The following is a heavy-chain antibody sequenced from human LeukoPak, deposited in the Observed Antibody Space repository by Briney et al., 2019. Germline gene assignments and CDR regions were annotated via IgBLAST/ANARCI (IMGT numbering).Heavy chain of an antibody. CDR3: AKGVDTATYYYYGMDV. J-gene: IGHJ6*02. CDR1: GFAFSSYA. D-gene: IGHD5-18*01. CDR2: ISGSGGST. V-gene: IGHV3-23*01. Sequence: GGSLRLSCAASGFAFSSYAMSWVRQAPGKGLEWVSAISGSGGSTYYADSVKGRFTISRDNSKNTLYLQMNSLRAEDTAVYYCAKGVDTATYYYYGMDVWGQGTTVTVSS.